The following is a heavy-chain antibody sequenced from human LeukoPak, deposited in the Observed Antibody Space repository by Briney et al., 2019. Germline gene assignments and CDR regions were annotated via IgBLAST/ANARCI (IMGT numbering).Heavy chain of an antibody. Sequence: GESLKISCKCSGFDFTAYGIAWVRQMPGKGLEWMGNIYPGGSNGRYSPSFQGQVTMSADKSITTVYLQWSSLKASDSAMYYCTGHFHSAWFGFWGQGSLVTVSS. J-gene: IGHJ4*02. CDR2: IYPGGSNG. V-gene: IGHV5-51*01. CDR3: TGHFHSAWFGF. D-gene: IGHD5-18*01. CDR1: GFDFTAYG.